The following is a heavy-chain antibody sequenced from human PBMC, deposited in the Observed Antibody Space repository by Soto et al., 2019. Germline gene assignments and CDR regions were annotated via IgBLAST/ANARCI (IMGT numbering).Heavy chain of an antibody. Sequence: PGGSLRLSCAASGFTFSSYAMHWVRQAPGKGLEWVAVISYDGSNKYYADPVKGRFTISRDNSKNTLYLQMNSLRAEDTAVYYCARDSGSIDSSGWFGYYYYGMDVWGQGTTVTVSS. CDR2: ISYDGSNK. J-gene: IGHJ6*02. D-gene: IGHD6-19*01. V-gene: IGHV3-30-3*01. CDR3: ARDSGSIDSSGWFGYYYYGMDV. CDR1: GFTFSSYA.